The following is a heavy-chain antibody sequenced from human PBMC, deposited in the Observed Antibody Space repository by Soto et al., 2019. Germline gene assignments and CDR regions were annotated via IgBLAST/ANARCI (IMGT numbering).Heavy chain of an antibody. Sequence: PGGSLRLSCKTSGLTFNTYGMHWVRQSPGKGLEWVAVISFDGDKKYYADSVKGRFTISRDNSKNTLYLQMNSLRPEDTAVYFCAKPVFSGNSTTDPWGQGTLVTVS. CDR2: ISFDGDKK. J-gene: IGHJ5*02. V-gene: IGHV3-30*18. CDR3: AKPVFSGNSTTDP. D-gene: IGHD4-4*01. CDR1: GLTFNTYG.